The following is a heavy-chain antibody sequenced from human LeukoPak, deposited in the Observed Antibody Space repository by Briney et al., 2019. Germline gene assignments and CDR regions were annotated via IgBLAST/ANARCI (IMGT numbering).Heavy chain of an antibody. CDR2: IYYSGST. CDR3: ARALQPGVYAFDI. Sequence: SDTLSLTCTVSGVSISSYYWTWLRQPPGEGLEWIGYIYYSGSTNYNPSLKSRVTISADTSKNQFSLKLSSVTAADTAVYYCARALQPGVYAFDIWGQGTMVTVSS. V-gene: IGHV4-59*07. J-gene: IGHJ3*02. D-gene: IGHD6-13*01. CDR1: GVSISSYY.